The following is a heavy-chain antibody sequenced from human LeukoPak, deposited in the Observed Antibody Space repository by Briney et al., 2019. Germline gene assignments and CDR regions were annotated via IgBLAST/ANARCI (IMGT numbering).Heavy chain of an antibody. D-gene: IGHD4-17*01. CDR2: IYTSGST. CDR3: ARGRLGAYLGDY. V-gene: IGHV4-61*02. J-gene: IGHJ4*02. Sequence: SETLSLTCTVSGGSISSASYYWSWIRQPAGKGLEWIGRIYTSGSTNYSPSLRSRVTISVDTSKNQFSLKLSSVTAADTAVYYCARGRLGAYLGDYWGQGTLVTVSS. CDR1: GGSISSASYY.